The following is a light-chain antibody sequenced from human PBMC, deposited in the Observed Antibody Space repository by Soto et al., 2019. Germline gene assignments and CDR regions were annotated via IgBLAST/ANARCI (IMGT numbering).Light chain of an antibody. CDR1: SSDVGGYNY. J-gene: IGLJ1*01. V-gene: IGLV2-11*01. CDR3: CSYAGRDTLYV. Sequence: QSVLTQPRSVSGSPGQSVTISCTGTSSDVGGYNYVSWYQQHPGKAPKLMIYDVSKRPSGVPDRFSGSKSGNTASLTISGLQAADEAVYYCCSYAGRDTLYVFGGGTKVTVL. CDR2: DVS.